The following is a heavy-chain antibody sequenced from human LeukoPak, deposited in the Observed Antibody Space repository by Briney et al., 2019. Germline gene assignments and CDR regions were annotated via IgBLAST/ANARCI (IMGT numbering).Heavy chain of an antibody. V-gene: IGHV1-2*02. D-gene: IGHD1-26*01. CDR2: INPNSGGT. J-gene: IGHJ4*02. CDR3: ARVVGATLGDY. Sequence: ASVKVSCKASGYTFTGYYMHWVRQAPGQGLEWMGWINPNSGGTKYAQKFQGRVTMTRDTSISTAYMELSRLRSDDTAVYYCARVVGATLGDYWGQGTLVTVSS. CDR1: GYTFTGYY.